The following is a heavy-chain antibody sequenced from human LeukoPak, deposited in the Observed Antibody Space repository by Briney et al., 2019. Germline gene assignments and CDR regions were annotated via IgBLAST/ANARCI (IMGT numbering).Heavy chain of an antibody. CDR3: AELGITMIGGV. V-gene: IGHV3-23*01. Sequence: GGSLRLSCAASVFTFSSYGMSWVRQAPGKGLEWVSAISGSGSSTYYAASVKGRFTISRDNAKNSLYLQMNSLRAEDTAVYYCAELGITMIGGVWGKGTTVTISS. J-gene: IGHJ6*04. CDR1: VFTFSSYG. CDR2: ISGSGSST. D-gene: IGHD3-10*02.